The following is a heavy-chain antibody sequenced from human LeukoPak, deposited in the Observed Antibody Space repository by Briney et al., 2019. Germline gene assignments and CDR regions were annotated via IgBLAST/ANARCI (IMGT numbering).Heavy chain of an antibody. D-gene: IGHD5-24*01. J-gene: IGHJ5*02. CDR1: GFTFSSYS. Sequence: GGSLRLSCAASGFTFSSYSMNWVRQAPGKGLEWVSSISSSSSYIYYADSVKGRFTISRDNAKNSLYLQMNSLRAEDTAVYYCAREAADGYVFGEFDPWGQGTLVTVSS. CDR3: AREAADGYVFGEFDP. V-gene: IGHV3-21*01. CDR2: ISSSSSYI.